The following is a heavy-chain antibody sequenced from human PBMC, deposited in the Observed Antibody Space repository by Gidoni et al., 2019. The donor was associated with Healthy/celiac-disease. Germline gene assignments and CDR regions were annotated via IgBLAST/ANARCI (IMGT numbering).Heavy chain of an antibody. D-gene: IGHD2-21*02. V-gene: IGHV3-30-3*01. J-gene: IGHJ4*02. Sequence: QVQLVESGGGVVPPGRSLRLSCAASGFTFSSYAMHWVRQAPGKGLEWVAVISYDGSNKYYADSVKGRFTISRDNSKNTLYLQMNSLRAEDTAVYYCARTEVEVVTASAFDYWGQGTLVTVSS. CDR1: GFTFSSYA. CDR3: ARTEVEVVTASAFDY. CDR2: ISYDGSNK.